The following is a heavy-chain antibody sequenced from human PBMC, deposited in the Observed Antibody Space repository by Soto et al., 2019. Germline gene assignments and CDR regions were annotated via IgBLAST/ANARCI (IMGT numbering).Heavy chain of an antibody. Sequence: QVQLVQSGAEVKKPGSSVKVSCKASGGTFSSYTISWVRQAPGQGLEWMGRIIPILGIANYAQKFQGRVTITADQSTSTAYRELSSLRSEDTAVYYCARDQRPSRSGYDSDYGGQGTLVTVSS. J-gene: IGHJ4*02. V-gene: IGHV1-69*08. CDR2: IIPILGIA. D-gene: IGHD5-12*01. CDR3: ARDQRPSRSGYDSDY. CDR1: GGTFSSYT.